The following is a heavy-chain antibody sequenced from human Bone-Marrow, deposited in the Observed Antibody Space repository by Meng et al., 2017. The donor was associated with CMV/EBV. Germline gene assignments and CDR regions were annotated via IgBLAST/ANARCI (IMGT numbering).Heavy chain of an antibody. CDR3: ASLWGSGYDYAFDP. CDR2: IYYSGST. J-gene: IGHJ5*02. Sequence: SETLSLTCTVSGGSISSYYWSWIRQPPGKGLEWIGYIYYSGSTNYNPSLKSRVTISVDTSKNQFSLKLTSVTAADTAVYYCASLWGSGYDYAFDPWGQGTLVTVSS. CDR1: GGSISSYY. V-gene: IGHV4-59*01. D-gene: IGHD5-12*01.